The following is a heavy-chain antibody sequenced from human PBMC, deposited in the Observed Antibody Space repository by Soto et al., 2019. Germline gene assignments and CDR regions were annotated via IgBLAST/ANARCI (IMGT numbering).Heavy chain of an antibody. CDR2: MKHEGSED. J-gene: IGHJ4*02. Sequence: EVQLVESGGGLVHPGGSLRLSGAASGFTFSSFWMSWVRRAPGKGLEWVATMKHEGSEDYSVDSVKAGFTISRDNAKNSLYLQMNSLRAEDTAVYYCARGGSHTLDYWGLGTLVTVSS. D-gene: IGHD2-15*01. V-gene: IGHV3-7*01. CDR3: ARGGSHTLDY. CDR1: GFTFSSFW.